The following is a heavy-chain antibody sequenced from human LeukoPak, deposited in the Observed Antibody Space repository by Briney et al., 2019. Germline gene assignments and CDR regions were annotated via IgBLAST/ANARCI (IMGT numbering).Heavy chain of an antibody. D-gene: IGHD3-9*01. CDR1: DYTFTSYG. V-gene: IGHV1-18*01. J-gene: IGHJ4*02. CDR2: ISAYNGNT. CDR3: ARDKPPYYDILTGYYVNYFDY. Sequence: ASVKVSCKASDYTFTSYGISWVRQAPGQGLEWMGWISAYNGNTNYAQKLQGRVTMTTDTSTSTAYMELRSLRSDDTAVYYCARDKPPYYDILTGYYVNYFDYWGQGTLVTVSS.